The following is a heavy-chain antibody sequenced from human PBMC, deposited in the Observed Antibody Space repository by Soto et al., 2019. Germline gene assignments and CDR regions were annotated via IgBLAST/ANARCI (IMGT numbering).Heavy chain of an antibody. CDR3: ARGGPYDEGAFGI. CDR2: IYYRGST. V-gene: IGHV4-30-4*01. Sequence: QVQLQESGPGLVKPSQTLSLTCTVSGGSISSGDYYWSWIRQPPGKGLEWIGYIYYRGSTYYNPSLKRRVTISVDTSKNQFSLKLSSVTAADTAVYYCARGGPYDEGAFGIWGQGTMVTVSS. J-gene: IGHJ3*02. D-gene: IGHD5-12*01. CDR1: GGSISSGDYY.